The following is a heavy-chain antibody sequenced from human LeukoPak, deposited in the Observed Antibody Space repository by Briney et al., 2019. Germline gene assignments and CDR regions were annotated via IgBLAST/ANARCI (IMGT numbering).Heavy chain of an antibody. CDR1: GYTFTSYY. J-gene: IGHJ5*02. V-gene: IGHV1-46*01. Sequence: GASVKVSCTASGYTFTSYYMHWVRQAPGQGLEWMGIINPSGGSTSYAQKFQGRVTMTRDMSASTVYMELSSLRSEDTAVYYCAKDRCNNTSCYEGYNRFDPWGQGTLVSVSS. CDR2: INPSGGST. CDR3: AKDRCNNTSCYEGYNRFDP. D-gene: IGHD2-2*01.